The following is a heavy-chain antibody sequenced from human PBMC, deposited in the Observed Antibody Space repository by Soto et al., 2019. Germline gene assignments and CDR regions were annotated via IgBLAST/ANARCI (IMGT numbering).Heavy chain of an antibody. D-gene: IGHD6-6*01. Sequence: SETLSLTCTVSGGSVSSSSYYWGWVRQPPGKGLEWIGSVYYSGSTYYNPSLESRVTISVDKSKNQFSLKLMSLSAADTAVYYCARLRYSSSSPAFDYWGQGTLVTVSS. J-gene: IGHJ4*02. V-gene: IGHV4-39*01. CDR2: VYYSGST. CDR3: ARLRYSSSSPAFDY. CDR1: GGSVSSSSYY.